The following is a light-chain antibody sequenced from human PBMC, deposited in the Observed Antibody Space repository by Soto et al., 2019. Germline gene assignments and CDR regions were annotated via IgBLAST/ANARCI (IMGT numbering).Light chain of an antibody. CDR1: SSDVGGYNY. V-gene: IGLV2-14*01. CDR2: EVS. CDR3: NSYTSKSTGV. J-gene: IGLJ1*01. Sequence: QSSLTQPASVSGSPGQSITISCTGTSSDVGGYNYVSWYQQHPGKAPKLIIYEVSNRPSGVSNRFPGSKSGNTASLTISGLQAEDEADYYCNSYTSKSTGVFGTGTKLTV.